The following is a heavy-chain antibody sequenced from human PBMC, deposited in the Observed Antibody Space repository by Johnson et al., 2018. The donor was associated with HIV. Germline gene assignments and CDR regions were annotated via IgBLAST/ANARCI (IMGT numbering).Heavy chain of an antibody. CDR2: IWYDGNNK. CDR3: AKGDYYDSRGAFDI. V-gene: IGHV3-33*06. D-gene: IGHD3-22*01. CDR1: GFTFNSYA. J-gene: IGHJ3*02. Sequence: QLVESGGGLVKPGGSLRLSCAASGFTFNSYAMHWVRQAPGKGLEWVAVIWYDGNNKYYADSVKGRFTISRDNAKNTLSLQMNSLTEDDTAIYYCAKGDYYDSRGAFDIWGPGTMVTVSS.